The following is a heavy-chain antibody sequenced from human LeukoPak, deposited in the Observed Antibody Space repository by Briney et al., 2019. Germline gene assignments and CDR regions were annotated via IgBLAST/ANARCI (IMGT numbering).Heavy chain of an antibody. Sequence: PGGTLRLSCAASGLTSSNHGMNRVRQAPGPGLEWVSGISPRGSITYYADSVKGRFTICRDSSKHTLYLQMNRLGAEDTAVYYCARGGGGNSDFLTTYTGASLSFDYWGQGALVTVCS. V-gene: IGHV3-23*01. J-gene: IGHJ4*02. D-gene: IGHD3-9*01. CDR2: ISPRGSIT. CDR3: ARGGGGNSDFLTTYTGASLSFDY. CDR1: GLTSSNHG.